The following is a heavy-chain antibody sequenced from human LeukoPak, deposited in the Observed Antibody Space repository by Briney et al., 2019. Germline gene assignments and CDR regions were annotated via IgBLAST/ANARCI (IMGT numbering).Heavy chain of an antibody. CDR3: ATTRGYQLLHFDY. J-gene: IGHJ4*02. CDR2: IYHSGST. CDR1: GGSISSGGYY. D-gene: IGHD2-2*01. V-gene: IGHV4-30-2*01. Sequence: SQTLSLTCTVSGGSISSGGYYWSWIRQPPGKGLEWIGYIYHSGSTYYNPSLKSRVTISVDRSKNQFSLKLTSVTAADTAVYYCATTRGYQLLHFDYWGQGAQVTVSS.